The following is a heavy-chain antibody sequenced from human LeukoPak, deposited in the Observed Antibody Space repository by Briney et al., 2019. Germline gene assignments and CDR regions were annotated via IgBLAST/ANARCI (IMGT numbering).Heavy chain of an antibody. CDR2: ISGSGGST. D-gene: IGHD3-9*01. Sequence: PGGSLRLSRAASGLTFSNYAMSWVRQAPGEGLEGVSDISGSGGSTYYADSVKGRFTISRDNSKNMLYLQMNSQRAEDTAVYYCARGYCDWLLRFGDWGQGTLVTVSS. J-gene: IGHJ4*02. V-gene: IGHV3-23*01. CDR3: ARGYCDWLLRFGD. CDR1: GLTFSNYA.